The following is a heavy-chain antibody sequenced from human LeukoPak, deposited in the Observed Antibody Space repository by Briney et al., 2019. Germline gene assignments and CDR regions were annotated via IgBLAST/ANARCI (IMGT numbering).Heavy chain of an antibody. CDR1: GGSISSGGYS. J-gene: IGHJ4*02. CDR2: IYHSGST. D-gene: IGHD5-18*01. CDR3: ARDGGRGYSYGLGY. V-gene: IGHV4-30-2*01. Sequence: PSETLSLTCAVSGGSISSGGYSWSWIRQPPGKGREWIGYIYHSGSTYYNPSLKSRVTISVDRSKNQFSLKLSSATAADTAVYYCARDGGRGYSYGLGYWGQGTLVTVSS.